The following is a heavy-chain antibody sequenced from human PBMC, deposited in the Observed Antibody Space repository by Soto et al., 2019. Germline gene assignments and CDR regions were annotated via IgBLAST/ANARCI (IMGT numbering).Heavy chain of an antibody. Sequence: GGSLRLSCAASGFTFSSYWMSWVRQAPGKGLEWVANIKQDGSEKYYVDSVKGRFTISRDNAKNSLYLQMNSLRAEDTAVYYCARSAGVVLVDSGDWYFDLWGRGTLVTVSS. CDR3: ARSAGVVLVDSGDWYFDL. J-gene: IGHJ2*01. V-gene: IGHV3-7*01. D-gene: IGHD2-21*01. CDR2: IKQDGSEK. CDR1: GFTFSSYW.